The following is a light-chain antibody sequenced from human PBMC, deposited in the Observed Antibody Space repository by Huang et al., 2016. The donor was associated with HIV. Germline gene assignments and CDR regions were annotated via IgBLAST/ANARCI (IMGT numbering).Light chain of an antibody. CDR2: AAS. J-gene: IGKJ1*01. CDR3: QQYDITPWT. V-gene: IGKV1-NL1*01. Sequence: DIQMTQSPSSLSASVGDRVTITCRASLGIRSSFAWYQQRPGKAPKLLLYAASTLESGVPSRFSGSGSGTDYTLTISSLQPEDFATYYCQQYDITPWTFGQGTKVEVQ. CDR1: LGIRSS.